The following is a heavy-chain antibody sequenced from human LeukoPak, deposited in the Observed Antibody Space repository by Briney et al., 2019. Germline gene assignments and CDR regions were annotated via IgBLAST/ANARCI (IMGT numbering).Heavy chain of an antibody. CDR2: IIWSGGST. J-gene: IGHJ4*02. Sequence: PVGSLRLSCAASRFTFDDYGMSWVGQARRKGLGWSAGIIWSGGSTGYADSVKGRFTISRDNAKNSVYLQMNSLRAEDTALYYCARDDYGSGSWNDYWGQGTLVTVSS. V-gene: IGHV3-20*04. CDR3: ARDDYGSGSWNDY. CDR1: RFTFDDYG. D-gene: IGHD3-10*01.